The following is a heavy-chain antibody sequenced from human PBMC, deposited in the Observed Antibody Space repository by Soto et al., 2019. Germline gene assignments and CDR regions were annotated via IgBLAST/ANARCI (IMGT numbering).Heavy chain of an antibody. V-gene: IGHV3-23*01. J-gene: IGHJ2*01. Sequence: DVQLLESGGGLVQPGGSLRLSCAASGFTFRSYAMSWVRQAPGKGLEWVSGISGSGICTHYADSVKGRFTVSRDNSKNTLFLQMNSLRAEDTAVYNCAKEPVGPDWYFDLWGRGTLFTVSS. CDR1: GFTFRSYA. CDR3: AKEPVGPDWYFDL. CDR2: ISGSGICT.